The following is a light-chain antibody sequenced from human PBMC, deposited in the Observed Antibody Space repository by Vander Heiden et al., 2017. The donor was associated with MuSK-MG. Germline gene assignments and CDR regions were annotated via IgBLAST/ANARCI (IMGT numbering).Light chain of an antibody. V-gene: IGKV3-11*01. CDR3: QQRSNGPSALI. CDR1: RSVSRY. Sequence: EIVLTQSPATLSLSPGERATLSCRASRSVSRYLAWYQQKPGQGPRLLIYDASNRATGIPARFSGSGSGTDFTLTISSLEPEDFAVYYCQQRSNGPSALIFGGGTKVEIK. CDR2: DAS. J-gene: IGKJ4*01.